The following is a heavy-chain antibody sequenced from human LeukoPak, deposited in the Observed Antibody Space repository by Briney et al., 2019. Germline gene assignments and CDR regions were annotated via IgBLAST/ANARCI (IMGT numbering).Heavy chain of an antibody. Sequence: GGSLRLSCAASEFTFSSYAMSWVRQAPGKGLEWVSIISGSGGTTHYADFVKGRFTISRDNSKNTLYLQMNRMRAEDTAVYYCAKLTSVIVVVIPAALDYWGQGTLVTVSP. J-gene: IGHJ4*02. V-gene: IGHV3-23*01. D-gene: IGHD3-22*01. CDR3: AKLTSVIVVVIPAALDY. CDR2: ISGSGGTT. CDR1: EFTFSSYA.